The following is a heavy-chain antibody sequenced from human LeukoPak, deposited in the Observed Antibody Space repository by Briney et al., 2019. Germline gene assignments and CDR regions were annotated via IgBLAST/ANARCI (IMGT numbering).Heavy chain of an antibody. V-gene: IGHV3-7*01. CDR1: GFTFSSYW. D-gene: IGHD3-10*01. CDR3: ARDEARGASDAFDI. CDR2: IKQDGSEK. Sequence: GGSLRLSCAASGFTFSSYWMSWVRQAPGKGLEWVANIKQDGSEKYYVDSVKGRFTISRDNAKNSLYLQMNSLRAEDTAVYYCARDEARGASDAFDIWGQGTMVTVSS. J-gene: IGHJ3*02.